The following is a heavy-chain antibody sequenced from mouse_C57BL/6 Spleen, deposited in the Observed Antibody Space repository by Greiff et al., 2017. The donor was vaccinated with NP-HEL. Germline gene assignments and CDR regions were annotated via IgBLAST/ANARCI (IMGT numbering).Heavy chain of an antibody. CDR2: IDSETGGT. CDR1: GYTFTDYE. D-gene: IGHD1-1*01. Sequence: QVQLQQSGAELVRPGASVTLSCKASGYTFTDYEMHWVKQTPVQGLEWIGAIDSETGGTAYNQKFKGKAILTADKSSSTAYLELRGLTSEDSAVYYCCYGSSWGQRTLVTVSA. CDR3: CYGSS. J-gene: IGHJ3*01. V-gene: IGHV1-15*01.